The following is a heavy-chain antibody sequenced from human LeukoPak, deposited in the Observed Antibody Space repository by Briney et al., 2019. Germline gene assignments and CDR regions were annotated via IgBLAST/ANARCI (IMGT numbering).Heavy chain of an antibody. CDR3: AKADSARGVTLKTTIDY. V-gene: IGHV3-23*01. CDR1: GFTFSSYA. Sequence: PGGSLRLSCAASGFTFSSYAMSWVRQARGKGLEWVSVISGSGGSTYYADSVKGPFTISRDNSKNTLYLQMNSLRGEDTAVYYCAKADSARGVTLKTTIDYWGQGTLVTVSS. D-gene: IGHD1-14*01. J-gene: IGHJ4*02. CDR2: ISGSGGST.